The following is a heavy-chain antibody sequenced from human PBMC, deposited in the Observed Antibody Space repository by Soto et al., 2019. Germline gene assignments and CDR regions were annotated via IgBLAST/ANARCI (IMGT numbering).Heavy chain of an antibody. CDR3: ARATTTREGGGSFDY. J-gene: IGHJ4*03. CDR1: GFSFTTYG. Sequence: GGSLRLSCAASGFSFTTYGIHWVRQAPGKGLEWVALISSDGNNKYYADSVKGRFTISRDNSKDTLYLQMNSLRAEDTALYYCARATTTREGGGSFDYWGQGTTVTVSS. V-gene: IGHV3-30*03. CDR2: ISSDGNNK. D-gene: IGHD2-15*01.